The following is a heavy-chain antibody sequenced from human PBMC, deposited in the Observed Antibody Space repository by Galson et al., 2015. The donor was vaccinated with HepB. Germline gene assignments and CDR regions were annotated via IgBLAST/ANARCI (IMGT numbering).Heavy chain of an antibody. D-gene: IGHD2-8*01. CDR3: ARDHCTNGVCLNWFDP. V-gene: IGHV3-30-3*01. CDR1: GFTFSSYA. J-gene: IGHJ5*02. CDR2: ISYDGSNK. Sequence: SLRLSCAASGFTFSSYAMHWVRQAPGKGLEWVAVISYDGSNKYYADSVKGRFTISRDNSKNTLYLQMNSLRAEDTAVYYCARDHCTNGVCLNWFDPWGQGTLVTVSS.